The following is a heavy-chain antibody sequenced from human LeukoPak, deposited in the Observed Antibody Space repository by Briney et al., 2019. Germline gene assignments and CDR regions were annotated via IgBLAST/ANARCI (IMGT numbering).Heavy chain of an antibody. D-gene: IGHD3-22*01. CDR1: GYSISSGYY. Sequence: SETLSLTCTVSGYSISSGYYWGWIRQPPGKGLEWIGSIYHSGSTYYNPSLKSRVTISVDTSKNQFSLKLSSVTAADTAVYYCARSKRYYYDSSGYPMPAAYYFDYWGQGTLVTVSS. CDR2: IYHSGST. CDR3: ARSKRYYYDSSGYPMPAAYYFDY. V-gene: IGHV4-38-2*02. J-gene: IGHJ4*02.